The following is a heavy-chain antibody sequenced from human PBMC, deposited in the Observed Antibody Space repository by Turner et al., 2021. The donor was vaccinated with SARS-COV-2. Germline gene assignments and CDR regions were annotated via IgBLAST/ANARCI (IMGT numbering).Heavy chain of an antibody. Sequence: QVQLVESGGGVVQPGRSLRLYCAASGFTFSSYAMHWVRQAPGKGLEWVAVIWYEGSNKYYADSVKGRFTISRDNSKNTLYLQMNSLRAEDTAVYYCARDRGLSYDFWSGYYETWFDPWGQGTLVTVSS. CDR2: IWYEGSNK. J-gene: IGHJ5*02. V-gene: IGHV3-33*01. D-gene: IGHD3-3*01. CDR3: ARDRGLSYDFWSGYYETWFDP. CDR1: GFTFSSYA.